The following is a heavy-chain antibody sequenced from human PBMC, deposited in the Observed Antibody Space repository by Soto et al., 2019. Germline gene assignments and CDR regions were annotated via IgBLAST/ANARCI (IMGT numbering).Heavy chain of an antibody. CDR3: ATVGRANYFDN. V-gene: IGHV3-23*01. CDR1: GFTFSSYA. Sequence: GGSLRLSCAASGFTFSSYALTWVRQAPGKGLEWVPVISGGGINTLYADSVKGRFTISRDNSKNTLYLQMNSLRADDTAVYYCATVGRANYFDNWGQGTLVTVSS. J-gene: IGHJ4*02. CDR2: ISGGGINT.